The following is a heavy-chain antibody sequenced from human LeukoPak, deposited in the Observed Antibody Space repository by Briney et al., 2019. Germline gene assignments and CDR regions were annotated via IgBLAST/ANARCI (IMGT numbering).Heavy chain of an antibody. D-gene: IGHD2-21*02. V-gene: IGHV4-59*01. CDR1: GGSFSGYQ. CDR2: IYYSGST. CDR3: ARGPPGPGGDCHHFDC. J-gene: IGHJ4*02. Sequence: SPSETLSLTCAVYGGSFSGYQWNWIRQTPGKGLEWIGHIYYSGSTNYDPSLKSRVTISVDTSKNQFSLKLSSVTAADTAVYYCARGPPGPGGDCHHFDCWGQGTLVTVSS.